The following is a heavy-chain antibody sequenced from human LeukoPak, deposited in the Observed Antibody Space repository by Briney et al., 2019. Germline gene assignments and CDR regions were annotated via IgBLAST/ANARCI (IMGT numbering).Heavy chain of an antibody. CDR2: IYYSEST. Sequence: SETLSLTCTVSGGSISSSSYYWGWIHQPPGKGLEWIGSIYYSESTYYNPSLKSRVTISVDTSKNQFSLKLSSVTAADTAVYYCARNRLPYYYGSGSYYSKEYYFDYWGQGTLVTVSS. CDR1: GGSISSSSYY. J-gene: IGHJ4*02. V-gene: IGHV4-39*01. D-gene: IGHD3-10*01. CDR3: ARNRLPYYYGSGSYYSKEYYFDY.